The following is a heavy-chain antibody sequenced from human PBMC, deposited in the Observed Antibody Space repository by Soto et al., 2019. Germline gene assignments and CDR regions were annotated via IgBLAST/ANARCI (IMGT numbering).Heavy chain of an antibody. V-gene: IGHV4-59*01. CDR3: AREGRYDSSGYYLDAFDI. CDR2: IYYSGST. J-gene: IGHJ3*02. CDR1: GGSISSYY. Sequence: PSETLSLTCTVSGGSISSYYWSWIRQPPGKGLEWVGYIYYSGSTNYNPFLKSRVTISVDTSKNQFSLKLSSVTAADTAVYYCAREGRYDSSGYYLDAFDIWGQGTMVTVS. D-gene: IGHD3-22*01.